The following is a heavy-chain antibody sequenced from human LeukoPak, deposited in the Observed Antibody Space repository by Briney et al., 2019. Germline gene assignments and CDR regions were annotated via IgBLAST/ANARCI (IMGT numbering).Heavy chain of an antibody. CDR1: GFTFGSYA. Sequence: GGSLRLSCAASGFTFGSYAIYWVRQAPGKGLEWVSGISGSGGITYFADSVKGRFTISRDNSKNTVYLQINSLRAEDTAVYYCAREILSRGRGTLVTVSS. J-gene: IGHJ4*02. CDR3: AREILS. CDR2: ISGSGGIT. V-gene: IGHV3-23*01.